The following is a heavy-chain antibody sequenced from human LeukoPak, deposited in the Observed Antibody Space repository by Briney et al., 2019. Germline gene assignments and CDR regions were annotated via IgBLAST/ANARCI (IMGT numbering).Heavy chain of an antibody. Sequence: GGALTLLCAPPGFSLSEHWRTWVRQAPGKGRGWVANIRPDGSEKYYVDAVRGRFTISRDNAKNSLYLQMNSLRVEDTAVYYCASYLYWWSDLGYWGQGTLVTVSS. J-gene: IGHJ4*02. CDR1: GFSLSEHW. CDR3: ASYLYWWSDLGY. V-gene: IGHV3-7*01. CDR2: IRPDGSEK. D-gene: IGHD2-8*02.